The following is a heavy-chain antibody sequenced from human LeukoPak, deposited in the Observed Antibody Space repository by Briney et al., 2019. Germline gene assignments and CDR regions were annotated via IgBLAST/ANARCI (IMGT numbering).Heavy chain of an antibody. Sequence: SETLSLTCSVSGSSISSYYWSWIRQPPGKGLEWIGYINYSGSTNYNPSLKSRVTISVDTSKNQFSLKLSSVTAADTAVYYCARDNAGTTDSWGQGTLVTVSS. V-gene: IGHV4-59*01. D-gene: IGHD2/OR15-2a*01. CDR2: INYSGST. CDR1: GSSISSYY. CDR3: ARDNAGTTDS. J-gene: IGHJ4*02.